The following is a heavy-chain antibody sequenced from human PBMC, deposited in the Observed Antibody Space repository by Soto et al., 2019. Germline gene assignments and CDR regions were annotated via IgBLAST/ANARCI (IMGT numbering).Heavy chain of an antibody. CDR2: ISSASSYI. CDR1: GFTFSSYT. D-gene: IGHD2-15*01. Sequence: EVHLVESGGGLVKPGGSLRLSCAASGFTFSSYTMNWVRQAPGKGLEWVSSISSASSYIYYADSMKGRFTISRDNAKNSLYLQMNSLRAEDTAVYYCARGYCGGGSCYSSDYWGQGTLFTVSS. CDR3: ARGYCGGGSCYSSDY. J-gene: IGHJ4*02. V-gene: IGHV3-21*01.